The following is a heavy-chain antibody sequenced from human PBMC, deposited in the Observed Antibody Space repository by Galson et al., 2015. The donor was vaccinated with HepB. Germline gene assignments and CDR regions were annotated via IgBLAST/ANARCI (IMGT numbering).Heavy chain of an antibody. Sequence: QSGAEVKKPGESLKISCKGSGYSFTSYWIGWVRQMPGKGLEWMGIIYPGDSDTRYSPSFQGQVTISADKSISTAYLQWSSLKASDTAMYYCASALGGYCSSTSCQYSSSSYYFDYWGQGTLVTVSS. V-gene: IGHV5-51*03. CDR3: ASALGGYCSSTSCQYSSSSYYFDY. CDR2: IYPGDSDT. J-gene: IGHJ4*02. D-gene: IGHD2-2*01. CDR1: GYSFTSYW.